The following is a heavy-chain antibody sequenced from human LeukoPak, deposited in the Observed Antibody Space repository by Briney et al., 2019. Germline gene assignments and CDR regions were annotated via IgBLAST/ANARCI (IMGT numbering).Heavy chain of an antibody. D-gene: IGHD3-16*01. CDR3: AKSQFGGVFDGFDI. V-gene: IGHV3-23*01. CDR2: ISGSGAST. J-gene: IGHJ3*02. Sequence: GGSLRLSCAASGFTFSSYSMSWVRQAPGKGLEWVSAISGSGASTYYADSVKGRFTISRDKSKNTLYVQMNSLRAEDTAVYYCAKSQFGGVFDGFDIWGQGTMVTVSS. CDR1: GFTFSSYS.